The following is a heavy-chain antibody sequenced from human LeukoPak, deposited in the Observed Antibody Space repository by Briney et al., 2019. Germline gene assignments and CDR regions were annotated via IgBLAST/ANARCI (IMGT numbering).Heavy chain of an antibody. CDR3: ARDPGIAYYFDY. Sequence: SETLSLTCTVSGGSISSYYWSWIRQPPGKGLEWIGYIYYSGSTNYNPSLKSRVTISVDTSKNQFSLKLNSVTAADTAVYYCARDPGIAYYFDYWGQGTLVTVSS. CDR1: GGSISSYY. J-gene: IGHJ4*02. V-gene: IGHV4-59*01. D-gene: IGHD6-13*01. CDR2: IYYSGST.